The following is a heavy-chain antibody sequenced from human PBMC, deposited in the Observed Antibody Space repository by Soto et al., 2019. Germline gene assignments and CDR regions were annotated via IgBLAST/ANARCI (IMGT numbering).Heavy chain of an antibody. Sequence: RSETRSLTCTVSACSLRCRPYYWCRSPPPRGAGLGWIGSSYYSGSTYYNPSLTSRVTISVDTSKNQFSLKLSSVTAADTAVYYCARQWYYGFWSGYFDYWGQGTLVTVSS. CDR2: SYYSGST. V-gene: IGHV4-39*01. D-gene: IGHD3-3*01. CDR3: ARQWYYGFWSGYFDY. J-gene: IGHJ4*02. CDR1: ACSLRCRPYY.